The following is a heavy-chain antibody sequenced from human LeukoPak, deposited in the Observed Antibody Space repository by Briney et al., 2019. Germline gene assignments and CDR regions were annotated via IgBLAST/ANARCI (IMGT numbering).Heavy chain of an antibody. Sequence: ASVKVSCKASGYTFTTYYIHWVRQAPGQGLEWMGIINPNGGSTAYAQKLQGRVTMTRDTSTSTVYMELSSLRSEDTAVYYCARDMVTMGANSGDAFDIWGQGTMLTVS. V-gene: IGHV1-46*04. CDR1: GYTFTTYY. CDR3: ARDMVTMGANSGDAFDI. CDR2: INPNGGST. D-gene: IGHD1-26*01. J-gene: IGHJ3*02.